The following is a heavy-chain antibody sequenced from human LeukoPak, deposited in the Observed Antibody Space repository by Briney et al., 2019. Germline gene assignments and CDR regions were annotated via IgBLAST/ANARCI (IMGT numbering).Heavy chain of an antibody. CDR2: ISYDGSNK. J-gene: IGHJ4*02. CDR3: ARDRGYYGSGSYPTFDY. Sequence: GRSLRLSCAASGFTFSSYAMHWVRQAPGKGLEWVAVISYDGSNKYYADSAKGRFTISRDNSKNTLYLQMNSLRAEDAAVYYCARDRGYYGSGSYPTFDYWGQGTLVTVSS. CDR1: GFTFSSYA. V-gene: IGHV3-30*04. D-gene: IGHD3-10*01.